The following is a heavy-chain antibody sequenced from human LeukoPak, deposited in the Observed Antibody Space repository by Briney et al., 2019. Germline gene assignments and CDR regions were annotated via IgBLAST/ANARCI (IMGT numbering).Heavy chain of an antibody. D-gene: IGHD3-22*01. Sequence: PGGSLRLSCAASGFTFSSFAMSWVRLAPGKGLEWVSAISGSGGSTYYADSVKGRFTISRDNSKNTLYLQMNSLRAEDTAVYYCAKARRYYYDSSGYYFDYWGQGTLVTVSS. V-gene: IGHV3-23*01. J-gene: IGHJ4*02. CDR3: AKARRYYYDSSGYYFDY. CDR1: GFTFSSFA. CDR2: ISGSGGST.